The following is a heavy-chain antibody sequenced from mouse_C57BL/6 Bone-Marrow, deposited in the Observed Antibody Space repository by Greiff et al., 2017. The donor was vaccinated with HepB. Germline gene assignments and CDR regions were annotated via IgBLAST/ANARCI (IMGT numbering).Heavy chain of an antibody. J-gene: IGHJ4*01. V-gene: IGHV1-69*01. CDR1: GYTFTSYW. CDR3: ARLGWLPYAMHY. Sequence: VQLQQPGAELVMPGASVKLSCKASGYTFTSYWMHWVKQRPGQGLEWIGEIDPSDSYTNYNQKFKGKSTLTVDKSSSTAYMQLSSLTSEDSAVYYCARLGWLPYAMHYWGQGTSVTVSS. CDR2: IDPSDSYT. D-gene: IGHD2-3*01.